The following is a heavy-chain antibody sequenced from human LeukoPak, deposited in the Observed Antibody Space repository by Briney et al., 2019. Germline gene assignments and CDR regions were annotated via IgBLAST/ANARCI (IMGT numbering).Heavy chain of an antibody. CDR1: GGSFSGYY. J-gene: IGHJ5*02. V-gene: IGHV4-34*01. CDR2: ISHSGST. D-gene: IGHD1-26*01. Sequence: PSETLSLTCAVYGGSFSGYYWSWIRQPPGKGLEWIGEISHSGSTNYNPSLKSRVTISVDTSKNQFSLKLSSVTAADTAVYYCARKGPAVGATSWFDPWGQGTLVTVSS. CDR3: ARKGPAVGATSWFDP.